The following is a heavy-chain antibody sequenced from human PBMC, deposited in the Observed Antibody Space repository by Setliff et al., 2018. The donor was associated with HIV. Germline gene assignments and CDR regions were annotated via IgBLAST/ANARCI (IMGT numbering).Heavy chain of an antibody. J-gene: IGHJ4*02. V-gene: IGHV1-46*01. CDR3: ARDPGGAPIAVAGTETPYYFDY. CDR1: GYTFTTYY. Sequence: ASVKVSCKASGYTFTTYYMHWVRQAPGQGLEWMGIINPSGGSTSYAQKFQGRVTMTRDTSTGTVYMELSSLRSEDTAVYYCARDPGGAPIAVAGTETPYYFDYWGQGTLVTVSS. D-gene: IGHD6-19*01. CDR2: INPSGGST.